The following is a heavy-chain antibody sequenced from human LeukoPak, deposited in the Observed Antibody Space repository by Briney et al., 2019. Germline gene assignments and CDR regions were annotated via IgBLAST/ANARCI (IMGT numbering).Heavy chain of an antibody. CDR2: IYYSGST. Sequence: KTSETLSLTCTVSGGSISSSSYYWGWIRQPPGKGLEWIGSIYYSGSTYYNPSLKSRVTISVDTSKNQFSLKLSSVTAADTAVYYCARFPTNNAFDIWGQGTMVTVSS. V-gene: IGHV4-39*01. CDR1: GGSISSSSYY. CDR3: ARFPTNNAFDI. J-gene: IGHJ3*02.